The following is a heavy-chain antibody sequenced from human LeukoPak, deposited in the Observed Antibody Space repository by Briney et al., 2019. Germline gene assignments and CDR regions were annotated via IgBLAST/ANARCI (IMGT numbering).Heavy chain of an antibody. CDR1: GFTFSSYS. D-gene: IGHD1-7*01. CDR2: ISSSSTI. V-gene: IGHV3-48*01. J-gene: IGHJ4*02. Sequence: GGSLRLSCAASGFTFSSYSMNWVRQAPGKGLEWVSYISSSSTIYYADSVKGRFTISRDNAKNSLYLQMNSLRAEDTAVYYCATGTIPDYWGQGTLVTVSS. CDR3: ATGTIPDY.